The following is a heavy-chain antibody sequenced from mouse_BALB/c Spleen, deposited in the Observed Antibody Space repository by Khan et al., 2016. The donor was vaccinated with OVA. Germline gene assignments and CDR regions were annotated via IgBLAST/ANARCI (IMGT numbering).Heavy chain of an antibody. V-gene: IGHV3-2*02. Sequence: DVQLQESGPGLVKPSQSLSLTCTVTGYSITSEYTWNWIRQFPGNKLEWMGFISYSGNTRYKPSLKSRISITRDTSKNQFFLQLNSVTSEDTATYYCARKDYYDYDPFPYWGQGTLVTVSA. D-gene: IGHD2-4*01. CDR3: ARKDYYDYDPFPY. J-gene: IGHJ3*01. CDR2: ISYSGNT. CDR1: GYSITSEYT.